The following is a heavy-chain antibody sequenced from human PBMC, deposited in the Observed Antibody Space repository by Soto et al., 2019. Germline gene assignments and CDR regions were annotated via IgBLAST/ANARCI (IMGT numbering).Heavy chain of an antibody. Sequence: EVQLVESGGGLIQPGGSLRLSCAASGFTVSRFYMSWVRQAPGKGRERVSVIYSSGNTYYANSVRGRFTISRDNSKNTLYLKMNSLRDEDTAVYYCARSGGVYYYEDWGQGTLVTVSS. V-gene: IGHV3-53*01. CDR3: ARSGGVYYYED. J-gene: IGHJ4*02. CDR1: GFTVSRFY. CDR2: IYSSGNT. D-gene: IGHD3-3*01.